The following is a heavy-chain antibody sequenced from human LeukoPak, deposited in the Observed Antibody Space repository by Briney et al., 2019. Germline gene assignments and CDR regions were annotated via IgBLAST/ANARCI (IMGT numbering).Heavy chain of an antibody. Sequence: GGSLRLSCEASGFTFSGYGMHWVRQAPGKGLEWVAFIPYDGDNGYYADFVKGRFTISRDNSKSTLFLQMNTLRAEDTAFYYCAKDQAGGWGQGTLVTVSS. CDR3: AKDQAGG. V-gene: IGHV3-30*02. D-gene: IGHD3-10*01. CDR1: GFTFSGYG. CDR2: IPYDGDNG. J-gene: IGHJ4*02.